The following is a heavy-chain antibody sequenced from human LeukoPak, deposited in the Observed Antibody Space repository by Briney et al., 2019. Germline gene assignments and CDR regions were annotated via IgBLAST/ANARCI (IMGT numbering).Heavy chain of an antibody. V-gene: IGHV1-18*01. CDR1: GYTFTSYG. J-gene: IGHJ3*02. CDR3: ARDGIPAAGDVSNAFDI. D-gene: IGHD6-13*01. Sequence: ASVKVSCKASGYTFTSYGISWVRQAPGQGLEWMRWISAYNGNTNYAQELQGRVTMTTDTSTSTAYMELRSLRSDDTAVYYCARDGIPAAGDVSNAFDIWGQGTMVTVSS. CDR2: ISAYNGNT.